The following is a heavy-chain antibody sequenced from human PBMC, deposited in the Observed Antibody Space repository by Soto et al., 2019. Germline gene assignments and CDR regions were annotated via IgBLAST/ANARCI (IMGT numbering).Heavy chain of an antibody. J-gene: IGHJ5*02. CDR2: NSGSGRST. Sequence: ELQLLGSGGGFIQPGGSLRLSCAASGFTFGDYDMSWVRHTPGKGLAWVSANSGSGRSTYYADSVKGRFTISRDNSKNTLHLEMNSLRAEDTAVYYCARDRRGVLDPWGQGIPVTVSS. CDR1: GFTFGDYD. CDR3: ARDRRGVLDP. V-gene: IGHV3-23*01.